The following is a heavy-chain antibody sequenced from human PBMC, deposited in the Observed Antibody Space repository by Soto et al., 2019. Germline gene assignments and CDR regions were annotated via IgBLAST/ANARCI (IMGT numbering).Heavy chain of an antibody. V-gene: IGHV1-46*01. J-gene: IGHJ3*01. CDR2: VHPSRGTA. D-gene: IGHD2-15*01. CDR3: ARPLIVNTVAL. Sequence: QAQLLQSGAEMKKPGASVKVSCKASGYTFINYFIHWVRQAPGQGLEWIGIVHPSRGTADYAQKFQGRVTMTTDMSTRTVYMDLSNLRSEDTAVYYCARPLIVNTVALWGQGTTVIVSS. CDR1: GYTFINYF.